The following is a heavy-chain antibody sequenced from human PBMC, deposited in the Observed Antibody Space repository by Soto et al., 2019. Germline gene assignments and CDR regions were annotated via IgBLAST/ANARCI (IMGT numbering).Heavy chain of an antibody. J-gene: IGHJ6*02. CDR1: GFTFSSYA. Sequence: QAQLVESGGGVVQPGRSLRLSCAASGFTFSSYAMHWVRQAPGKGLEWVAVISYDGSNKYYADSVKGRFTISRDNSKNTLYLQMNSLRAEDTAVYYCARDGEVRGVIYYYYGMDVWGQGTTVTVSS. CDR3: ARDGEVRGVIYYYYGMDV. D-gene: IGHD3-10*01. CDR2: ISYDGSNK. V-gene: IGHV3-30-3*01.